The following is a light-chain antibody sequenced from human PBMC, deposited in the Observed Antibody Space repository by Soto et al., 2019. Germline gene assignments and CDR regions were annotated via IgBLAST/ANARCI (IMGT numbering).Light chain of an antibody. CDR2: GAS. Sequence: DIQMTQSPSSVSASVGDRVIITCRASQAFSNLLAWYQQKPGKAPKLLIYGASTLQGGVPSRFSGSESGTDFNLTISSLQPEDSATYYCQQATIFPLTFGGGTEVEIK. CDR1: QAFSNL. J-gene: IGKJ4*01. V-gene: IGKV1-12*01. CDR3: QQATIFPLT.